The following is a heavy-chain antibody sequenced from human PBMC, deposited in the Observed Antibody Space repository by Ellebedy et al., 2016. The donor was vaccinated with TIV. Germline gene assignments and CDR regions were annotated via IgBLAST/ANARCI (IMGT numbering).Heavy chain of an antibody. CDR3: STLDD. V-gene: IGHV3-15*01. J-gene: IGHJ4*02. CDR1: GFTFSNAW. D-gene: IGHD2-2*03. CDR2: IKSKIAGGTT. Sequence: GESLKISCAASGFTFSNAWMSWVRQAPGKGLEWVGRIKSKIAGGTTDYAAPVKGRFTISRDDSKNTLYLQMNSLKIEDTAVYYCSTLDDWGQGTLVTVSS.